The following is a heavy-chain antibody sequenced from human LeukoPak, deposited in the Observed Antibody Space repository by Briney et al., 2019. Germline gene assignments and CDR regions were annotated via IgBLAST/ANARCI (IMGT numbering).Heavy chain of an antibody. D-gene: IGHD3-3*01. CDR3: ARVWDYDFWSGYWSYGMDV. Sequence: GRSLRLSCAASGFTFSSYSMNWVRQAPGKGLEWVSSISSSSSYIYYADSVKGRFTISRDNAKNSLYLQMNSLRAEDTAVYYCARVWDYDFWSGYWSYGMDVWGQGTTVTVSS. V-gene: IGHV3-21*01. J-gene: IGHJ6*02. CDR2: ISSSSSYI. CDR1: GFTFSSYS.